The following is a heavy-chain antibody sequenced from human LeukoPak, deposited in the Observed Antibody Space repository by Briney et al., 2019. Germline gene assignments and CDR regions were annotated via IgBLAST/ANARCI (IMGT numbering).Heavy chain of an antibody. Sequence: LTGGSLRLSCAASGFTFSSYAMHWVRQAPGKGLEWVAVISYDGSNKYYADPVKGRFTISRDNSKNTLYLQMNSLRAEDTAVYYCARGHIVVVTGHFDYWGQGTLVTVSS. V-gene: IGHV3-30*04. J-gene: IGHJ4*02. CDR3: ARGHIVVVTGHFDY. D-gene: IGHD2-21*02. CDR2: ISYDGSNK. CDR1: GFTFSSYA.